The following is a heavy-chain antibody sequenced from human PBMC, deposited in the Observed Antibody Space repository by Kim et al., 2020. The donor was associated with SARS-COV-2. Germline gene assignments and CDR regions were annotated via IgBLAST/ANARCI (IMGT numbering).Heavy chain of an antibody. D-gene: IGHD5-12*01. Sequence: VKGRFTIYRDTATHSLYLQMNSLRAEDTAVYYCARDRYSGYVYYYDGMDVWGQGTTVTVSS. V-gene: IGHV3-11*04. J-gene: IGHJ6*02. CDR3: ARDRYSGYVYYYDGMDV.